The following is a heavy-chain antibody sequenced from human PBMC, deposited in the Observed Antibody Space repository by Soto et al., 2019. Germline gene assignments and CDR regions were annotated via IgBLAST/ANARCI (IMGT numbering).Heavy chain of an antibody. Sequence: GESLKISCKGSGYSFTSYWIGWVRQMPGKGLEWMGIIYPGDSDTRYXXSFQGQVTISADKSISTAYLQWSSLKASDTAMYYCARSPGYXXGXYNWFDPXGXGTLVTVSS. D-gene: IGHD6-13*01. V-gene: IGHV5-51*01. CDR1: GYSFTSYW. CDR3: ARSPGYXXGXYNWFDP. CDR2: IYPGDSDT. J-gene: IGHJ5*02.